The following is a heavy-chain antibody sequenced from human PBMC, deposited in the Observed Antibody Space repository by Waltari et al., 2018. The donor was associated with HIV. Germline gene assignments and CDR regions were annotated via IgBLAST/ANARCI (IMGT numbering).Heavy chain of an antibody. D-gene: IGHD4-17*01. CDR1: GFRFKTHG. V-gene: IGHV3-7*01. CDR2: IKDDGSDK. CDR3: AREGSTVASFHH. J-gene: IGHJ1*01. Sequence: EVQLVESGGGLVQPGGSLRLTCADSGFRFKTHGMTWVRLAPGRGLEWVANIKDDGSDKFYVDSVKGRFTISRDNAKNSLYLQMNSLRVEDTAIYYCAREGSTVASFHHWGQGTLVTVSS.